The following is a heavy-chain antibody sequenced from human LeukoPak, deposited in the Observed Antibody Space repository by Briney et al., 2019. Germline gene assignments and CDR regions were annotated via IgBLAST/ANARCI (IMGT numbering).Heavy chain of an antibody. CDR2: ISGSGGST. CDR1: GFTFSSYA. CDR3: AKLADSSGWYVVRTFDY. Sequence: GGSLRLSCAASGFTFSSYAMSWVRQAPGKGLEWVSAISGSGGSTHYADSVKGRFTISRDNSKNTLYLQMNSLRAEDTAVYYCAKLADSSGWYVVRTFDYWGQGTLVTVSS. V-gene: IGHV3-23*01. J-gene: IGHJ4*02. D-gene: IGHD6-19*01.